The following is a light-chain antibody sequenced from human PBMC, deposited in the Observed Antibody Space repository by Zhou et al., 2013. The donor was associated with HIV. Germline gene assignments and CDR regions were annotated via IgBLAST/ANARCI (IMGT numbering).Light chain of an antibody. CDR3: HQYATTPRT. J-gene: IGKJ1*01. Sequence: EIVLTQSPGTLSLSPGERASLSCRASQSVSSSYLAWYQQKPGQAPRLLIYDASNRATGIPARFSGSGSGTDFTLTISSLEPEDFAVYYCHQYATTPRTFGQGTKVEMK. CDR2: DAS. V-gene: IGKV3-20*01. CDR1: QSVSSSY.